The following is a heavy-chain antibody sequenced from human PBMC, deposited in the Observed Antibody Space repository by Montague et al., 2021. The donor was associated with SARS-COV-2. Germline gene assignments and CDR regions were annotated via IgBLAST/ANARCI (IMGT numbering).Heavy chain of an antibody. D-gene: IGHD2-2*01. J-gene: IGHJ5*02. CDR2: IYYSGST. Sequence: SETLSLTCTISGGSISSSSGYWGWITQRPGKGLEWIGSIYYSGSTYYNPSLKSRVTISVDTSKNQFSLKLSSVTAADTAVYYCARLKAPYCSSTSCYSASWFDPWGQGTLVTVSS. CDR1: GGSISSSSGY. CDR3: ARLKAPYCSSTSCYSASWFDP. V-gene: IGHV4-39*01.